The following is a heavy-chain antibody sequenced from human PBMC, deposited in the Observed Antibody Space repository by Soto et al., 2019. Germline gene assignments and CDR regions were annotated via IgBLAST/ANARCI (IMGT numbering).Heavy chain of an antibody. CDR1: GGTFSSYA. V-gene: IGHV1-69*13. Sequence: SVKVSCKASGGTFSSYAISWVRQAPGQGLEWMGGIIPIFGTANYAQKFQGRVTITADESTSTAYMELSSLRSEDTAVYYCARYRVDTAMVKHYYYYGMDVWGQGTTVTVSS. J-gene: IGHJ6*02. CDR2: IIPIFGTA. CDR3: ARYRVDTAMVKHYYYYGMDV. D-gene: IGHD5-18*01.